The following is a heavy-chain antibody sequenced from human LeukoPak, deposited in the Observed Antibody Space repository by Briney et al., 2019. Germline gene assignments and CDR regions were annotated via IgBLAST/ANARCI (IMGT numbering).Heavy chain of an antibody. D-gene: IGHD2-2*01. V-gene: IGHV4-31*03. J-gene: IGHJ5*02. CDR2: IYYSGST. CDR3: ARVLTAVYNWFDP. Sequence: SETLSLTCTVSGGSISSGGYYWSWIRQHPGKGLEWIGYIYYSGSTYYNPSLKSRVTISVDTSKNQFSLKLSSVTAADTAVYYCARVLTAVYNWFDPWGQGTLVTVSS. CDR1: GGSISSGGYY.